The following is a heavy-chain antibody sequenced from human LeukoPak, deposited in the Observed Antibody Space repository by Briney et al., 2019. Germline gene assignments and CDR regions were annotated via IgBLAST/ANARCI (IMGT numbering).Heavy chain of an antibody. CDR2: IYYSGST. J-gene: IGHJ5*02. CDR1: GGSISSSSYY. V-gene: IGHV4-39*01. Sequence: PSETLSLTCTVSGGSISSSSYYWGWIRQPPGKGLEWIVSIYYSGSTYYNPSLKSRVTISVDTSKNQFSLKLSSVTAADTAVYYCARHQRGSSWYWFDPWGQGTLVTVSS. D-gene: IGHD6-13*01. CDR3: ARHQRGSSWYWFDP.